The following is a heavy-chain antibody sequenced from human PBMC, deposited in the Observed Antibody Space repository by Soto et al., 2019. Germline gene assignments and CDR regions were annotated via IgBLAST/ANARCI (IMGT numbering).Heavy chain of an antibody. CDR2: ISPYTGNT. V-gene: IGHV1-18*01. J-gene: IGHJ6*02. Sequence: QVQLVQSGDEVKKPGASVKVSCKASGYIFVNYGIAWVRQAPGQGLEWMGWISPYTGNTHSATKIQGRLPMTTDTSTSTAYMAPGRLTSDDTAVYYCVMVDNYVTPTPQDVWGQGTTVTVSS. CDR1: GYIFVNYG. D-gene: IGHD3-16*01. CDR3: VMVDNYVTPTPQDV.